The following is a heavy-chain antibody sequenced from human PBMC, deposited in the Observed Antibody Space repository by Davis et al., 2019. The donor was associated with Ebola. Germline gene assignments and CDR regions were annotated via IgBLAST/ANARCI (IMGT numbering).Heavy chain of an antibody. CDR3: ASSGAGPDFDY. CDR1: GYTFTGYY. CDR2: ISAYNGNT. J-gene: IGHJ4*02. Sequence: ASVKVSCKASGYTFTGYYMHWVRQAPGQGLEWMGWISAYNGNTNYAQKLQGRVTMTTDTSTSTAYMELSSLRSEDTAVYYCASSGAGPDFDYWGQGTLVTVSS. D-gene: IGHD3-10*01. V-gene: IGHV1-18*04.